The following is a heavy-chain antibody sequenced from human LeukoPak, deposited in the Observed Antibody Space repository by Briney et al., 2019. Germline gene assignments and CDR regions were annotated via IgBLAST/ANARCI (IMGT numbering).Heavy chain of an antibody. Sequence: SETLSLTCTVSGGSISSYYWSWIRQPAGKGLEWIGRIYTSGSTNYNPSLKSRVTMSVDTSKNQFSLKLSSVTAADTAVYYCARSLVDTAGLVWVDPWGQGTLVTVSS. CDR1: GGSISSYY. CDR2: IYTSGST. V-gene: IGHV4-4*07. CDR3: ARSLVDTAGLVWVDP. D-gene: IGHD5-18*01. J-gene: IGHJ5*02.